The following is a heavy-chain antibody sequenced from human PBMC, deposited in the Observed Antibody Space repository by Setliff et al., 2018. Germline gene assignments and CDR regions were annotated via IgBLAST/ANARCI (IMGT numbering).Heavy chain of an antibody. Sequence: GGSLRLSCSASGFTFSDYSMNWVRQAPGKGLEWVSYISSSYTIYYADSVKGRFTISRDNAKNSLYLQMNSLRAEDTAVYYCARDQVYGSSWYFYYYAMDIWGQGTTVTVSS. CDR2: ISSSYTI. CDR3: ARDQVYGSSWYFYYYAMDI. J-gene: IGHJ6*02. D-gene: IGHD6-13*01. CDR1: GFTFSDYS. V-gene: IGHV3-48*04.